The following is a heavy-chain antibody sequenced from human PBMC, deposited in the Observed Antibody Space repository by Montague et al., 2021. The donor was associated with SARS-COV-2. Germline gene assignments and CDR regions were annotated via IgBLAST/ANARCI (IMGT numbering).Heavy chain of an antibody. CDR3: ARASIYYDMDV. J-gene: IGHJ6*02. CDR2: IKQDASEN. CDR1: GFAFSSYW. V-gene: IGHV3-7*01. D-gene: IGHD3-16*01. Sequence: SLRLSCAASGFAFSSYWMTWVRLGPGKGLEWVSNIKQDASENYYVDSVKGRFTISRDNAKNSLYLQVNSLTADDTAVYYCARASIYYDMDVWGQGTTVAVSS.